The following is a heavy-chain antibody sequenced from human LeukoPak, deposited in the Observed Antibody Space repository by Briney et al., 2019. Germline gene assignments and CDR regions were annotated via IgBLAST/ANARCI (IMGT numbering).Heavy chain of an antibody. D-gene: IGHD1-1*01. CDR3: ATTRWTSERGGFDY. J-gene: IGHJ4*02. CDR2: IYTSGST. CDR1: GDSISSGSYY. Sequence: PSETLSLTCTVSGDSISSGSYYWSWIRQPAGKGLEWIGRIYTSGSTKYNPSLKSRVTISLDTSKNQFSLKVSSVTAADTAMYYRATTRWTSERGGFDYWGQGTLVTVSS. V-gene: IGHV4-61*02.